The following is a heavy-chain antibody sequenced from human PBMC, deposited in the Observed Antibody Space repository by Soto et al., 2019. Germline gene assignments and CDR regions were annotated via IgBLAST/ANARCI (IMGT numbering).Heavy chain of an antibody. CDR2: IHSGGDT. D-gene: IGHD1-7*01. J-gene: IGHJ6*02. V-gene: IGHV3-66*01. CDR3: ARSRTGTTYGGMDV. Sequence: EVQLVESGGDLVQPGGSLRLSCAASGFAVSSNYMTWVRQAPGKGLEWVSVIHSGGDTHYADSVRGRFTISRDNSNNTMYCQMNGLRAGGTAVSYCARSRTGTTYGGMDVWVQGTTVTVSS. CDR1: GFAVSSNY.